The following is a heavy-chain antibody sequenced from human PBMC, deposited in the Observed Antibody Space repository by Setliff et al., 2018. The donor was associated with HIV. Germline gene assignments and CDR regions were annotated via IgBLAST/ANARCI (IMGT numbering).Heavy chain of an antibody. V-gene: IGHV4-34*01. CDR1: GGSFSGYY. CDR2: INHSGST. J-gene: IGHJ6*03. D-gene: IGHD3-22*01. CDR3: ARNPAIPFYDSSGYYYRYYYYYMDV. Sequence: PSETLSLTCAVYGGSFSGYYWSWIRQPPGKGLEWIGEINHSGSTNYNPSLKSRVTISVDTSKNQFSLKLSSVTAADTAVCYCARNPAIPFYDSSGYYYRYYYYYMDVWGKGTTVTVSS.